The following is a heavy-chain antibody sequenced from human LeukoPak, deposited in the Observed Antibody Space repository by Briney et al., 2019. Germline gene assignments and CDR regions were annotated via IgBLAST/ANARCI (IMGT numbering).Heavy chain of an antibody. CDR3: ALASGQAPFDY. J-gene: IGHJ4*02. Sequence: DPGGSLRLSCAASGFTFSSYAMSWIRQPPGKGLEWIGEINHSGSTNYNPSLKSRVTISVDTSKNQFSLKLSSVTAADTAVYYCALASGQAPFDYWGQGTLVTVSS. CDR1: GFTFSSYA. CDR2: INHSGST. V-gene: IGHV4-34*08. D-gene: IGHD3-3*01.